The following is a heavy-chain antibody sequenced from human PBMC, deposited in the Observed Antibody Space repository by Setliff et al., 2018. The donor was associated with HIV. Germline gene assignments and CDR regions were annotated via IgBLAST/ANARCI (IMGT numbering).Heavy chain of an antibody. D-gene: IGHD3-10*01. CDR1: GGTFSSYA. V-gene: IGHV1-69*10. Sequence: SVKVSCKASGGTFSSYAISWVRQAPGQGLEWMGGIIPILGIANYAQKFQGRVTITADKSTSTAYMEVSSLRAEDTAVYYCARGAPTINDYWGQGTLVTVSS. J-gene: IGHJ4*02. CDR3: ARGAPTINDY. CDR2: IIPILGIA.